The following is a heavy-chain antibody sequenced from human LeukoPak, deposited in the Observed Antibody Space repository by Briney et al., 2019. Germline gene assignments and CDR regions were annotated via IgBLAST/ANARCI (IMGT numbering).Heavy chain of an antibody. CDR2: INPNSGGT. D-gene: IGHD3-22*01. CDR1: GYTFTGYY. CDR3: ARGKGYYDSSGYYSPTIDY. V-gene: IGHV1-2*02. Sequence: ASVKVSCKASGYTFTGYYMHWVRQAPGQGLEWMGWINPNSGGTNYAQKFQGRVTMTRDTSISTAYMELSRLRSDDTAVYYCARGKGYYDSSGYYSPTIDYWGQGTLDTVSS. J-gene: IGHJ4*02.